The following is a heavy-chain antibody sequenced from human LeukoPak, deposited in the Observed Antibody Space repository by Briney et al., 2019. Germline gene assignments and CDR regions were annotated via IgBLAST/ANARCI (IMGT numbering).Heavy chain of an antibody. CDR2: ISGTGRST. CDR1: GFSFNSYA. V-gene: IGHV3-23*01. CDR3: ATDLPPDYYDSSGYYLTY. D-gene: IGHD3-22*01. J-gene: IGHJ4*02. Sequence: GGSLRLSCAASGFSFNSYAMTWVRQAPGKGLEWVSGISGTGRSTYYADYVKGRFTISRDSYRNTLYLQMNSLRAEDTAVYYCATDLPPDYYDSSGYYLTYWGQGTLVTVSS.